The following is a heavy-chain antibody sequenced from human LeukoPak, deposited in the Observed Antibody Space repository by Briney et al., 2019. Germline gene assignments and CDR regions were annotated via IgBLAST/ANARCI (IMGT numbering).Heavy chain of an antibody. CDR2: INPSGGST. J-gene: IGHJ5*02. Sequence: ASVKVSCKASGYTFTGYYMHWVRQAPGQGLEWMGIINPSGGSTSYAQKFQGRVTMTRDMSTSTVYMELSSLRSEDTAVYYCARDRTRNWFDPWGQGTLVTVSS. CDR3: ARDRTRNWFDP. V-gene: IGHV1-46*01. CDR1: GYTFTGYY.